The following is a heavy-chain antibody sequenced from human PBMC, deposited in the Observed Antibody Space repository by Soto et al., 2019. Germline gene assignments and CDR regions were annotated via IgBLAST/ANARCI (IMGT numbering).Heavy chain of an antibody. V-gene: IGHV1-3*01. CDR1: GYTFTSYA. CDR2: INAGNGNT. J-gene: IGHJ5*02. Sequence: ASVKVSCKASGYTFTSYAMHWVRQAPGQRLEWMGWINAGNGNTKYSQKFQGRVTITRDTSASTAYMELSSLRSEDTAVYYCARSPEAAAAMFDPWGQGTLVTVSS. CDR3: ARSPEAAAAMFDP. D-gene: IGHD6-13*01.